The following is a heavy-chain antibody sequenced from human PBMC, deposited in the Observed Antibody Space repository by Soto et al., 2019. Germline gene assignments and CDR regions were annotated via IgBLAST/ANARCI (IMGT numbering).Heavy chain of an antibody. D-gene: IGHD3-3*01. Sequence: EGSLRLSCRASGFTFKNYAMTWVRKCPGKGLQWVSLMTGGGTTDYADSAKGRFIISRDNSKNTLSLQMHNLRADDTALYYCAKLKGGLGRFYGLDAWGQGTMVTVSS. CDR3: AKLKGGLGRFYGLDA. J-gene: IGHJ6*02. CDR1: GFTFKNYA. CDR2: MTGGGTT. V-gene: IGHV3-23*01.